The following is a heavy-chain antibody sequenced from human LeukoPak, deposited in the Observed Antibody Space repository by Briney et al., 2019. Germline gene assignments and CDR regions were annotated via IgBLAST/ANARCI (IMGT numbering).Heavy chain of an antibody. J-gene: IGHJ6*02. V-gene: IGHV3-43*02. Sequence: GGSLRLSCVASEFTFEDYAMSWVRQVPGKGLEWVSLVSGDGYTTYYADSVKGRFSTSRDNRKNSLYLQMNSLRADDTALYYCAKEVVEVIPTAVDGELYFYYYGMDVWGQGTTVIVSS. CDR1: EFTFEDYA. CDR2: VSGDGYTT. CDR3: AKEVVEVIPTAVDGELYFYYYGMDV. D-gene: IGHD2-2*01.